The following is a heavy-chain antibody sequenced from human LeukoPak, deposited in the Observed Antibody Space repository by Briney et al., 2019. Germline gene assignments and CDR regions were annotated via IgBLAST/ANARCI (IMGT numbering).Heavy chain of an antibody. CDR3: ARVSRVEAAGTGWFDP. CDR2: INPNSGGT. V-gene: IGHV1-2*02. CDR1: GYTFTGYY. J-gene: IGHJ5*02. D-gene: IGHD6-13*01. Sequence: ASVKVSCKASGYTFTGYYIHWVRQAPGQGLEWMGWINPNSGGTNYAQKFHGRVTMTRDTSISTAYMELSSLISGDTAVYYCARVSRVEAAGTGWFDPWGQGTLVTVSS.